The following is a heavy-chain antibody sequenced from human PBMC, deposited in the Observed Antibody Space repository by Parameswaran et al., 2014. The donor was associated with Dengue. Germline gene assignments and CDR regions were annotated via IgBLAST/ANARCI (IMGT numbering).Heavy chain of an antibody. D-gene: IGHD3-22*01. CDR3: AREAPPYYYDSSGYLLRDAFDI. J-gene: IGHJ3*02. CDR1: GYTFTSYA. V-gene: IGHV7-4-1*02. Sequence: ASVKVSCKASGYTFTSYAMNWVRQAPGQGLEWMGWINTNTGNPTYAQGFTGRFVFSLDTSVSTAYLQISSLKAEDTAVYYCAREAPPYYYDSSGYLLRDAFDIWGQGTMVTVSS. CDR2: INTNTGNP.